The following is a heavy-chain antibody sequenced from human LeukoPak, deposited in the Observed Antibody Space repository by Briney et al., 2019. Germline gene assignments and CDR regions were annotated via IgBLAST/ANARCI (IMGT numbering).Heavy chain of an antibody. CDR1: GGSFSGYY. CDR3: ARVRRFSSGCFDH. CDR2: INHSGST. V-gene: IGHV4-34*01. J-gene: IGHJ5*02. D-gene: IGHD6-19*01. Sequence: SETLSLTCAVYGGSFSGYYWSWIRQPPGKGLEWIGEINHSGSTNYNPSLKSRVTISVDTSKNQFSLKLSSVTAADTAVYYCARVRRFSSGCFDHWGQGTLVTVSS.